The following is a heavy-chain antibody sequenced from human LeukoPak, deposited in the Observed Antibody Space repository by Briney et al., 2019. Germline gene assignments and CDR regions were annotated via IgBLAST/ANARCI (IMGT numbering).Heavy chain of an antibody. CDR2: VKSKPDGGTT. Sequence: GGSLRLSCVGSGFTFSNAWMNWVRQAPGKGLEWVGRVKSKPDGGTTDYAAPVEGRFTISRGDSKTTVYLQMKSLKTEDTAVYYCSTGGYFYDYWGQGNLVTVSS. CDR3: STGGYFYDY. V-gene: IGHV3-15*01. CDR1: GFTFSNAW. J-gene: IGHJ4*02. D-gene: IGHD2-21*01.